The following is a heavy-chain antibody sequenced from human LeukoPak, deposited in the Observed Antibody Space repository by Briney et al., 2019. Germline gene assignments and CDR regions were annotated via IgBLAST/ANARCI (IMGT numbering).Heavy chain of an antibody. Sequence: SVKVSCKASGGTFSSYAISWVRQAPGQGLGWMGGIIPIFGTANYAQKFQGRVTFTTDESTSTAYMELSSLRSEDTAVYYCARDNYAGANWFDPWGQGTLVTVSS. CDR2: IIPIFGTA. V-gene: IGHV1-69*05. CDR3: ARDNYAGANWFDP. J-gene: IGHJ5*02. D-gene: IGHD1-7*01. CDR1: GGTFSSYA.